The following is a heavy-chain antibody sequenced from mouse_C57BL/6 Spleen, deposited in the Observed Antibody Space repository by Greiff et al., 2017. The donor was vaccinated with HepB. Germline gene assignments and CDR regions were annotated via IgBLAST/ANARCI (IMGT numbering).Heavy chain of an antibody. CDR1: GFNIKNTY. Sequence: EVQLVESVAELVRPGASVKLSCTASGFNIKNTYMHWVKQRPEQGLEWIGRIDPANGNTKYAPKFQGKATITADTSSNTAYLQLSSLTSEDTAIYYCASEGYYGSSYEDFDYWGQGTTLTVSS. D-gene: IGHD1-1*01. V-gene: IGHV14-3*01. J-gene: IGHJ2*01. CDR2: IDPANGNT. CDR3: ASEGYYGSSYEDFDY.